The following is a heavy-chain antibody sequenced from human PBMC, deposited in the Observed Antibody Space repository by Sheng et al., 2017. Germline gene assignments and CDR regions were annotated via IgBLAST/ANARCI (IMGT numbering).Heavy chain of an antibody. CDR1: GGSFSGYY. Sequence: QVQLQQWGAGLLKPSETLSLTCAVYGGSFSGYYWSWIRQPPGKGLEWIGEINHSGSTNYNPSLKSRVTISVDTSKNQFSLKLSSVTAADTAVYYCARGGWYSYGLEGYGMDVWGQGTTVTVSS. CDR2: INHSGST. V-gene: IGHV4-34*01. D-gene: IGHD5-18*01. J-gene: IGHJ6*02. CDR3: ARGGWYSYGLEGYGMDV.